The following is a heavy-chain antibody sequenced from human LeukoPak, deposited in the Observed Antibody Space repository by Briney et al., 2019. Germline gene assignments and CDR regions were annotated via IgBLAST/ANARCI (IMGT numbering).Heavy chain of an antibody. D-gene: IGHD6-13*01. V-gene: IGHV5-51*01. CDR1: GYSFSSYW. J-gene: IGHJ4*02. Sequence: HGESLKISCEGSGYSFSSYWIGWVRQMPGKGLEWMGIIYPGDSDTRYSPSFQGQVIISADKSISTAYLQWSSLKASDTAMYYCARQRYSSSWVDYWGQGTLVTVSS. CDR3: ARQRYSSSWVDY. CDR2: IYPGDSDT.